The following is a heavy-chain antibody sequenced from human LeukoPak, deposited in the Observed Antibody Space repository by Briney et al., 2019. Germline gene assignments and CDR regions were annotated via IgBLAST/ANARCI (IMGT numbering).Heavy chain of an antibody. CDR1: AFTVSATH. J-gene: IGHJ4*02. Sequence: PGPSLRLSCAASAFTVSATHMSSVRQAPGKGLEWVSAMYTGGTTYYADSVMGRFTVSRDNSRNTVFLHMNSLRVDDTAVYYCAKDEATSGGGLASWGQGTLVTVSS. CDR3: AKDEATSGGGLAS. CDR2: MYTGGTT. D-gene: IGHD3-16*01. V-gene: IGHV3-53*01.